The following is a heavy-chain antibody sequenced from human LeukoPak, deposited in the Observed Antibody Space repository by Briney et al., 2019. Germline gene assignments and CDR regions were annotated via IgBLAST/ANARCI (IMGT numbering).Heavy chain of an antibody. D-gene: IGHD4-17*01. CDR2: IYYSGST. Sequence: PSETLSLTCSVSGVSISSYYWTWIRQPPGKGLEWIGYIYYSGSTNYNPSPKSRVTISVDTSKNQFSLKLTSVTAADTAVYYCASLDTTVTLFDYWGQGTLVSVSS. J-gene: IGHJ4*02. V-gene: IGHV4-59*08. CDR3: ASLDTTVTLFDY. CDR1: GVSISSYY.